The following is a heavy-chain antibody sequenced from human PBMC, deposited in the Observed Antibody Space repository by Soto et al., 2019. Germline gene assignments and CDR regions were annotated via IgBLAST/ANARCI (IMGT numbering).Heavy chain of an antibody. J-gene: IGHJ3*02. V-gene: IGHV1-69*01. Sequence: QVQLVQSGAEVKKPGSSVKVSCKASGGTFSSYAISWVRQAPGQGLEWMGGIIPIFGTANYAQKFQGRVTITADESTSPAYIDLSSLRSEDTAVYYCARGCVIVTGSQTVGAFDIWGQGTMVTVSS. CDR2: IIPIFGTA. CDR3: ARGCVIVTGSQTVGAFDI. D-gene: IGHD3-9*01. CDR1: GGTFSSYA.